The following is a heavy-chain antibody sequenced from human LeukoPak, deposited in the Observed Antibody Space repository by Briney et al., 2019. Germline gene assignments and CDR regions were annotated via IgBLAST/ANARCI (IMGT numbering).Heavy chain of an antibody. CDR3: ARADYYDSSGYYYALDY. CDR1: GYSFTSYG. V-gene: IGHV1-18*01. D-gene: IGHD3-22*01. J-gene: IGHJ4*02. CDR2: ISAYSGNT. Sequence: ASVKVSCKASGYSFTSYGINWVRQAPGQGLEWMGWISAYSGNTNYAQKLQGRVTMTTDTSTSTAYMELSSLRSEDTAVYYCARADYYDSSGYYYALDYWGQGTLVTVSS.